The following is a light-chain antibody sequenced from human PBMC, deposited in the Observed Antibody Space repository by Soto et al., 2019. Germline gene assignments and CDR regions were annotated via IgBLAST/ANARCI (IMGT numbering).Light chain of an antibody. J-gene: IGLJ2*01. CDR3: AAWDDSLNGPV. Sequence: QSVLTQPSSASGTPGQRVTISCSGSSSNIGSHTVNWYQQLPGTAPKLLMYNNNQRPSGVPDRFPGSKSGTSVSLAISGLQSEDEADYYCAAWDDSLNGPVFGGGTKVTVL. V-gene: IGLV1-44*01. CDR2: NNN. CDR1: SSNIGSHT.